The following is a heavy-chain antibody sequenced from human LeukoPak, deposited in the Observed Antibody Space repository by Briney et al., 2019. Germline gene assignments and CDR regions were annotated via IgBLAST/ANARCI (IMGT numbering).Heavy chain of an antibody. V-gene: IGHV3-30*03. J-gene: IGHJ4*02. CDR1: GFTFSSYG. CDR2: ISYDGSNE. D-gene: IGHD1-26*01. CDR3: AREGGMMGYLDY. Sequence: GGSLRLSCAASGFTFSSYGMHWVRQAPGKGLDWVAAISYDGSNENYADSVKGRFTISRDNSKNSLYLHLNSLTAEDTALYYCAREGGMMGYLDYWGQGTLVTVSS.